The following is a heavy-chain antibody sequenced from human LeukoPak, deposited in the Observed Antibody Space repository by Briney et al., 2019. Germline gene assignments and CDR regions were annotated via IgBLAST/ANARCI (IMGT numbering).Heavy chain of an antibody. V-gene: IGHV3-23*01. CDR1: GFTFSVAA. Sequence: PGGSLRRSCAASGFTFSVAAMTWVRQAPGKGLEWVSLIGASGESTYYADSVKGRFTISRDNSKNTLSLQMNSLRVEDTAMYFCAKDIQLSTWGLGTMVTVSS. CDR3: AKDIQLST. J-gene: IGHJ3*01. CDR2: IGASGEST. D-gene: IGHD5-24*01.